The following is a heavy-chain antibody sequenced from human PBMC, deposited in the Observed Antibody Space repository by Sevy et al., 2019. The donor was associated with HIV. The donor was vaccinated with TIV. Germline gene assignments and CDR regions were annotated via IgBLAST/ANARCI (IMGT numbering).Heavy chain of an antibody. D-gene: IGHD3-10*01. CDR1: GFTFSDHY. J-gene: IGHJ2*01. V-gene: IGHV3-72*01. Sequence: GGSLRLSCAASGFTFSDHYMDWVRQAPGKGLEWVGRVRKKVNSYTTEYAASVKDRFTISRDDSQNSLYLQMNSLKTEDTSVYYCTRVGSLRYFDLWGRGTLVTVSS. CDR2: VRKKVNSYTT. CDR3: TRVGSLRYFDL.